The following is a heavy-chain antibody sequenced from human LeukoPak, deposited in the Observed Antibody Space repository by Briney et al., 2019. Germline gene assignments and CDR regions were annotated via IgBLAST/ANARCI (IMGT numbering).Heavy chain of an antibody. J-gene: IGHJ4*02. CDR3: ARGTGLFGELLY. Sequence: SQTLSLTCAISGDSASNNRVAWNWIRQSPSRGLEWLGRTYYRSKWYNDYAVSVKSRITINPDTSKNHFSLQLNSLTPEDTAVYYCARGTGLFGELLYWGQGTLVTVSS. CDR2: TYYRSKWYN. D-gene: IGHD3-10*02. V-gene: IGHV6-1*01. CDR1: GDSASNNRVA.